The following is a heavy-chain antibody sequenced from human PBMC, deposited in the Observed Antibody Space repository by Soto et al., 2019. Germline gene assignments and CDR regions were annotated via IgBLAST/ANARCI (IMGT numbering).Heavy chain of an antibody. J-gene: IGHJ6*02. Sequence: SETLSLTCAVNGGSFREYYWSWLRQPPGKGLEWIGEINQSGTTHYNPSLKRRINISIDTSKNQFSLNLTSVTAADTATYYCARDIITVIGGEIYYYFAMDVWGQGTTVTVSS. D-gene: IGHD3-10*01. V-gene: IGHV4-34*01. CDR1: GGSFREYY. CDR2: INQSGTT. CDR3: ARDIITVIGGEIYYYFAMDV.